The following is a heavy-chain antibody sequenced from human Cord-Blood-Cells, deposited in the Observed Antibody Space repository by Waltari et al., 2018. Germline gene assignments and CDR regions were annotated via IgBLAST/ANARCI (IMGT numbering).Heavy chain of an antibody. Sequence: EVQLVESGGGLIQPGGSLRLSCAASGFTVSSNYMSWVRQSPGKGLEWVSVIYSGGSTYYADSVKGRFTISRDNSKNTLYLQMNSLRAEDTAVYYCARSGAMTTVTHPDYWGQGTLVTVSS. V-gene: IGHV3-53*01. CDR1: GFTVSSNY. D-gene: IGHD4-17*01. J-gene: IGHJ4*02. CDR2: IYSGGST. CDR3: ARSGAMTTVTHPDY.